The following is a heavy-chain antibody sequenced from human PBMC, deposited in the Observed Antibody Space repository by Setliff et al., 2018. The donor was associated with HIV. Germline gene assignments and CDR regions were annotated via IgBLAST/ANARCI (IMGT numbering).Heavy chain of an antibody. J-gene: IGHJ5*01. V-gene: IGHV4-39*07. D-gene: IGHD3-16*01. CDR3: ARGGAVSADFDS. Sequence: PSETLSLTCTVSGGSIRTGAYYWGWIRQPPGKGMEWIGSIYHDGRTSYKPSLKSRLTITVDTSKYQFSLSLNSVTAADTAVYFCARGGAVSADFDSWGQGTLVTVSS. CDR2: IYHDGRT. CDR1: GGSIRTGAYY.